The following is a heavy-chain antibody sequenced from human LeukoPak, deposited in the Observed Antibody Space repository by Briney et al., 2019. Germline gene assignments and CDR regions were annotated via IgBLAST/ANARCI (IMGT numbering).Heavy chain of an antibody. V-gene: IGHV3-7*01. CDR2: IKQDGSEK. J-gene: IGHJ1*01. CDR1: GFTFSSYW. CDR3: AKPGDSSSWYGLKH. D-gene: IGHD6-13*01. Sequence: GGSLRLSCAASGFTFSSYWMSWVRQAPGKGLEWVANIKQDGSEKYYVDSVKGRFTISRDNSKNTLYLQMNSLRAEDTAVYYCAKPGDSSSWYGLKHWGQGTLVTVSS.